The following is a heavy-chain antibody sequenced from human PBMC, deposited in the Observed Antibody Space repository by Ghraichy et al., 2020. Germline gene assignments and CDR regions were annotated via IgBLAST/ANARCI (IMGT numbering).Heavy chain of an antibody. Sequence: GESLNISCAASGFTFSDHYMDWVRQAPGKGLEWVARTRDKAHSYTTEYAASVKGRFTISRDDSKNSLYLQMNSLKTEDTAVYYCARHSGCSGGACYSPFDISGQGTMVTVSP. CDR3: ARHSGCSGGACYSPFDI. J-gene: IGHJ3*02. V-gene: IGHV3-72*01. D-gene: IGHD2-15*01. CDR2: TRDKAHSYTT. CDR1: GFTFSDHY.